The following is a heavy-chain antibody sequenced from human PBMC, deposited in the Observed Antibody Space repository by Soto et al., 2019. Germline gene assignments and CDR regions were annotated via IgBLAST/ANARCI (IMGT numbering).Heavy chain of an antibody. J-gene: IGHJ4*02. CDR2: INTDGSST. CDR3: AKRGVDTFGLSY. V-gene: IGHV3-74*01. D-gene: IGHD3-10*01. Sequence: EVQLVESGGGLVQPGGSLRLSCALSGFTFSSFCMHGVRQAPGEGLVWVSRINTDGSSTSYADSVKGRFTISRDNAKNTLYLQMNSLRVEATAMYYCAKRGVDTFGLSYWGQGTLVTVSS. CDR1: GFTFSSFC.